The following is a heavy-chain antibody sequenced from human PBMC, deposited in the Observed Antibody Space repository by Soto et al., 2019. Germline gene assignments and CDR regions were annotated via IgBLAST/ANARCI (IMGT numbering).Heavy chain of an antibody. D-gene: IGHD4-4*01. CDR3: ARSTWVHLTTVTTNYYYYYMDV. CDR2: IWYDGSNK. CDR1: GFTFSSSG. Sequence: QVQLVESGGGVVQPGRSLRLSCAASGFTFSSSGMHWVRQAPGKGLEWVALIWYDGSNKYYADSMKGRFTISRDNSKNTLYLQMNSLRAEDTAVYYCARSTWVHLTTVTTNYYYYYMDVWGKGTTVTVSS. J-gene: IGHJ6*03. V-gene: IGHV3-33*01.